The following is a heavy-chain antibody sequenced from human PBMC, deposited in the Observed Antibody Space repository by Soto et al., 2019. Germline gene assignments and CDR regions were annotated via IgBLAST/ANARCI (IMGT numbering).Heavy chain of an antibody. J-gene: IGHJ4*02. V-gene: IGHV3-30-3*01. CDR2: ISYDGSNK. D-gene: IGHD3-22*01. CDR1: GFTFSSYA. CDR3: ARDLTYDSSGYYHY. Sequence: PGGSLRLSCAASGFTFSSYAMHWVRQAPGKGLEWVAVISYDGSNKYYADSVKGRFTISRDNSKNTLYLQMNSLRAEDTAVYYCARDLTYDSSGYYHYWGQGTLVTVSS.